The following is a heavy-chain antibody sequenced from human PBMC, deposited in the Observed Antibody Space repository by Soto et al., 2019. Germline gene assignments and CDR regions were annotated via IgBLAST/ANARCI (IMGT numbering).Heavy chain of an antibody. Sequence: QVQLVESGGGVVQPGRSLRLSCAASGFTFSTYAMHWVRQAPGKGLEWVAVLSYDGSNKYYADSVKGRFTISRDNSTNTLYLQMNSLRAEDTAVYYCASVVPAAMYYYYGMDVWGQGTTVTVSS. V-gene: IGHV3-30*03. J-gene: IGHJ6*02. CDR2: LSYDGSNK. CDR1: GFTFSTYA. CDR3: ASVVPAAMYYYYGMDV. D-gene: IGHD2-2*01.